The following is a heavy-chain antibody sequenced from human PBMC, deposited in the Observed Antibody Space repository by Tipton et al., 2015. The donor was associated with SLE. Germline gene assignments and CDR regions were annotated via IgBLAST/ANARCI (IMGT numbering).Heavy chain of an antibody. Sequence: GSLRLSCAASGFTFSSYWMHWVRQAPGKGLVWVSRINSDGSSTSYADSVKGRFTISRDNAKSTLYLQMNSLRAEDTALYYCTREGEGYYDRSDYWGQGTLVTVSS. CDR2: INSDGSST. CDR1: GFTFSSYW. D-gene: IGHD3-22*01. V-gene: IGHV3-74*01. J-gene: IGHJ4*02. CDR3: TREGEGYYDRSDY.